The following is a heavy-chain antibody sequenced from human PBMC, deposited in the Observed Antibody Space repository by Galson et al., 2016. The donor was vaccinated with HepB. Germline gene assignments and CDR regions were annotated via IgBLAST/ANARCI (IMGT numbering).Heavy chain of an antibody. J-gene: IGHJ5*02. Sequence: SLRLSCAASAFTFSTYWMSWVRQAPGKGLVWVSRINGDGTITDYADSVKGRFTISRDNAENTLYLQMNSLRVEDTAVYYCARDRGGSAGAFNWFDPWGQGTLVTVSS. D-gene: IGHD3-10*01. CDR3: ARDRGGSAGAFNWFDP. CDR2: INGDGTIT. V-gene: IGHV3-74*01. CDR1: AFTFSTYW.